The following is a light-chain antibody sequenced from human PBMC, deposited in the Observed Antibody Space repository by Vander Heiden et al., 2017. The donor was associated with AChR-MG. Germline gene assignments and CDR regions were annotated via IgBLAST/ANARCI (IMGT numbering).Light chain of an antibody. V-gene: IGLV1-40*01. CDR2: GNS. CDR1: SSNIGAGYD. Sequence: QSVLTQPPSVSGAPGHRVTTSCTGSSSNIGAGYDVHWYQQLPGTAPKLLIYGNSNRPSGVPDRFSGSKSGTSASLAITGLQAEDEADYYCQSYDSSLSGWVFGGGTKLTGL. CDR3: QSYDSSLSGWV. J-gene: IGLJ3*02.